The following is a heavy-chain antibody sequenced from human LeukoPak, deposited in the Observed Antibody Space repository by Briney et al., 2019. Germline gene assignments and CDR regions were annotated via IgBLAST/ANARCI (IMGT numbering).Heavy chain of an antibody. CDR2: ISYDGSDK. CDR3: ARDHPDHGAYRRPLDY. V-gene: IGHV3-30*04. J-gene: IGHJ4*02. Sequence: GGSLRLSCAASGFSFDNYAMHWVRQPPGKGLEWVAVISYDGSDKFYADSVKGRFTISRDNSKNTLYLQMNSLRAEDTAVYYCARDHPDHGAYRRPLDYWGQGTLVTVSS. D-gene: IGHD4-17*01. CDR1: GFSFDNYA.